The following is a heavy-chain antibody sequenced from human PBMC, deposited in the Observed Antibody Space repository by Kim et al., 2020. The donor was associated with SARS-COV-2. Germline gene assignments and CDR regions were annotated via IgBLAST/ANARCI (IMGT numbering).Heavy chain of an antibody. CDR2: IYYSGST. Sequence: TLSLTCTVSGGSISSGGYYWSWIRQHPGKGLEWIGYIYYSGSTYYNPSLKSRVTISVDTSKNQFSLKLSSVTAADTAVYYCAREPHYYGSGSYANWFDPWGQGTLVTVSS. D-gene: IGHD3-10*01. CDR1: GGSISSGGYY. CDR3: AREPHYYGSGSYANWFDP. V-gene: IGHV4-31*03. J-gene: IGHJ5*02.